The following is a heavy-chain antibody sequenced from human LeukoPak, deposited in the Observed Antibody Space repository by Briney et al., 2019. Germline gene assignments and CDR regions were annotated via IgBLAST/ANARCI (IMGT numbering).Heavy chain of an antibody. Sequence: GGSLRLSCAAPGFTFSSYAMSWVRQAPGKGLEWVSAISGSGGSTYYADSVKGRFTISRDNSKNTLYLQTNSLRAEDTAVYYCAKAGTMVRGVIFRFDYWGQGTLVTVSS. CDR1: GFTFSSYA. J-gene: IGHJ4*02. CDR2: ISGSGGST. CDR3: AKAGTMVRGVIFRFDY. D-gene: IGHD3-10*01. V-gene: IGHV3-23*01.